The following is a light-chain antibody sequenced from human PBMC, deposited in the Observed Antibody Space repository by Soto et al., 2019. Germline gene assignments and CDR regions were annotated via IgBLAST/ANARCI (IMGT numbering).Light chain of an antibody. V-gene: IGLV2-14*03. CDR2: DVT. CDR1: DSDVGGYNY. Sequence: QSALTQPASVSGSPGQSITISCTGTDSDVGGYNYVSWYQHHPGNAPKVMIYDVTYRPSGFSNRFSGSNSGNTASLTISGLHEEDEADYYFRSSTTNGVGVFGGGTKLTVL. CDR3: RSSTTNGVGV. J-gene: IGLJ3*02.